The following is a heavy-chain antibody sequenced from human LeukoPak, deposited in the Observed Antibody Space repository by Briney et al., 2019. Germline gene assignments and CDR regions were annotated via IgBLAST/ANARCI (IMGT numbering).Heavy chain of an antibody. CDR2: INAGNGNT. V-gene: IGHV1-3*01. CDR1: GYTFTSYG. CDR3: ARDKFPHDYGGLVDY. J-gene: IGHJ4*02. D-gene: IGHD4-23*01. Sequence: ASVKVSCKASGYTFTSYGISWVRQAPGQRLEWMGWINAGNGNTKYSQKFQGRVTITRDTSASTAYMELSSLRSEDTAVYYCARDKFPHDYGGLVDYWGQGTLVTVSS.